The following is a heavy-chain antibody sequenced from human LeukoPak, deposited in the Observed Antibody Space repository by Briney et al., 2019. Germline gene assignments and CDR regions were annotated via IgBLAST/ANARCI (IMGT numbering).Heavy chain of an antibody. D-gene: IGHD2-2*01. CDR2: IKEDGSDK. J-gene: IGHJ4*02. Sequence: PGGSLRLSCAASGFTFSSYGMHWVRQAPGKGLEWVANIKEDGSDKYYVDSVKGRFSISRDNARNSLYLQMNSLTAEDTAVYYCGRHGPSDSPFDYWGQGTLVIVSS. V-gene: IGHV3-7*01. CDR1: GFTFSSYG. CDR3: GRHGPSDSPFDY.